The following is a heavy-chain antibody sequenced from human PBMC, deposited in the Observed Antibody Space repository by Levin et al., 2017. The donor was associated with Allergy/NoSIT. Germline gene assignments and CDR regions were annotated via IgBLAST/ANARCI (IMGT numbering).Heavy chain of an antibody. CDR1: GGSVNSGTYY. Sequence: SETLSLTCTVSGGSVNSGTYYWSWIRQPPGKGLEWIGYINYRGGTKYNPSLNSRITISVDTSRKGFSLKLTSVTAADTAVYYCARNRIIVSGGNDYYYGMDVWGQGTTVTVSS. J-gene: IGHJ6*02. CDR2: INYRGGT. V-gene: IGHV4-61*03. CDR3: ARNRIIVSGGNDYYYGMDV. D-gene: IGHD5/OR15-5a*01.